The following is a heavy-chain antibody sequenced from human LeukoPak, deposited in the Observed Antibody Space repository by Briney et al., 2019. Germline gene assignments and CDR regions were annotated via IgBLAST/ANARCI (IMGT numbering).Heavy chain of an antibody. CDR3: AREYSYGPSDAFDI. V-gene: IGHV1-69*05. Sequence: ASVKVSCKASGGTFSSYAISWVRQAPGQGLEWMGRIIPIFGTANYAQKFQGRVTITTDESTSTAYMELSSLRSEDTAVYYCAREYSYGPSDAFDIWGQGTMVTVSS. D-gene: IGHD5-18*01. J-gene: IGHJ3*02. CDR1: GGTFSSYA. CDR2: IIPIFGTA.